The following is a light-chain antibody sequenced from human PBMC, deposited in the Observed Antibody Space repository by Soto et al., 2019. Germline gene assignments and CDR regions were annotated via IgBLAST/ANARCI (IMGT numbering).Light chain of an antibody. Sequence: QSALTQPPSASGSPGQSVTISCTGTSSDVGGYNYVSWYQQHPGKAPKLMIYEVSKRPSGVPDRFSGSKSGNTASLTVSGLQAEDEADYYCSSYAGPEVFGGGTKLTDL. CDR3: SSYAGPEV. J-gene: IGLJ2*01. CDR1: SSDVGGYNY. CDR2: EVS. V-gene: IGLV2-8*01.